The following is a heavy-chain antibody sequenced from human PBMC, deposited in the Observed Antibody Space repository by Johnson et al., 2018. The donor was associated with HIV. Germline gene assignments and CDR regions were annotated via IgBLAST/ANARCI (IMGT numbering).Heavy chain of an antibody. CDR1: GFTFSSYG. V-gene: IGHV3-33*08. J-gene: IGHJ3*02. Sequence: QEKLVESGGGVVQPGRSLRLSCAASGFTFSSYGMHWVRQAPGKGLEWVAVIWYDGSNKYYADSVKGRFNISRDNSKNPLYLQMNSLRAEDTAVYCCAKSGYSGSYDRMGAFDIWGQGTMVTVSS. CDR3: AKSGYSGSYDRMGAFDI. D-gene: IGHD1-26*01. CDR2: IWYDGSNK.